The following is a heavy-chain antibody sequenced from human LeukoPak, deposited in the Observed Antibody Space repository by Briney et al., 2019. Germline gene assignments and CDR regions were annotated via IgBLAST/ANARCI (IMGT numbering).Heavy chain of an antibody. V-gene: IGHV3-48*03. CDR3: ARAGPDPAN. D-gene: IGHD2-2*01. CDR1: GFTFSSYE. Sequence: PGGSLRLSCAASGFTFSSYEMNWVRQAPGKGLEWVSYISSSGSTIYYADSVKGRFTISRDNAKNSLYLQMNSLRAEDTAVYHCARAGPDPANWGQGTLVTVSS. CDR2: ISSSGSTI. J-gene: IGHJ4*02.